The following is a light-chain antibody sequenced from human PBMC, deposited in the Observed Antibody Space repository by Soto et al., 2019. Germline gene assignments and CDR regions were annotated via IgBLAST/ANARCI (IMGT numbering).Light chain of an antibody. CDR2: GAS. J-gene: IGKJ5*01. Sequence: EIVLTQSPGTLSLSPGERTTLSCRASQSVSSNYLAWYQQKPGQAPRLLIYGASSRATGIPDRFSGSGSGTDFTLTITRLEPEDFAVYYCQQYSSFPITFGQGTRLEIK. V-gene: IGKV3-20*01. CDR1: QSVSSNY. CDR3: QQYSSFPIT.